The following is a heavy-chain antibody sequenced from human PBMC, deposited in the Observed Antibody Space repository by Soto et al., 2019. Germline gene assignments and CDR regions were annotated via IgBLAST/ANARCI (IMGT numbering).Heavy chain of an antibody. D-gene: IGHD3-22*01. J-gene: IGHJ5*02. CDR2: IYYSGST. CDR3: AREWGRYDSSGYYRNWFDP. V-gene: IGHV4-59*01. CDR1: GGSISSYY. Sequence: PSETLSLTCTVSGGSISSYYWSWIRQPPGKGLEWIGYIYYSGSTNYNPSPKSRVTISVDTSKNQFSLKLSSVTAADTAVYYCAREWGRYDSSGYYRNWFDPWGQGTLVTVSS.